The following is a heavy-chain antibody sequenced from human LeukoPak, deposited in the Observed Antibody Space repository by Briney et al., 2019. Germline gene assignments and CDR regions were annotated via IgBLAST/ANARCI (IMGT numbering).Heavy chain of an antibody. CDR2: IYYSGST. CDR1: GGSISSGGYS. J-gene: IGHJ5*02. V-gene: IGHV4-31*03. Sequence: SETLSLTCTVSGGSISSGGYSWSWLRQHPGKGLEWIGYIYYSGSTYYNPSLKSRVTISVDTSKNQFSLKLSSVTAADTAVYYCARADYGHWFDPWGQGTLVTVSS. D-gene: IGHD4-17*01. CDR3: ARADYGHWFDP.